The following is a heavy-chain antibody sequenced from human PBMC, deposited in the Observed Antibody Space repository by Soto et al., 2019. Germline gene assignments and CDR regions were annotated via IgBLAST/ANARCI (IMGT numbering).Heavy chain of an antibody. CDR1: GGSISSYY. D-gene: IGHD3-3*01. Sequence: QVQLQESGPGLVKPSETLSLTCTVSGGSISSYYWSWIRQPPGKGLEWIGYIYYSGSTNYNPSLKSRVTISVDTSKNQFSLKLSSVTAADTAVYYCARVLGGGAFGVFMDYMDVWGKGTTVTVSS. J-gene: IGHJ6*03. CDR2: IYYSGST. V-gene: IGHV4-59*01. CDR3: ARVLGGGAFGVFMDYMDV.